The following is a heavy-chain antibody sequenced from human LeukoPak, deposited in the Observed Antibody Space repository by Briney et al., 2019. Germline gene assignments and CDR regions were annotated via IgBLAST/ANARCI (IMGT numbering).Heavy chain of an antibody. J-gene: IGHJ4*02. Sequence: SETLSLTCTVSGGSISSCYWSWIRQPAGRGLEWIGRIYASGSTKYNPSLMSRVTMSVDTSKNQFSLKLSSVTAADTAVYYCARAISNDDNSGYYYWGQGTLVTVSS. CDR2: IYASGST. CDR3: ARAISNDDNSGYYY. V-gene: IGHV4-4*07. CDR1: GGSISSCY. D-gene: IGHD3-22*01.